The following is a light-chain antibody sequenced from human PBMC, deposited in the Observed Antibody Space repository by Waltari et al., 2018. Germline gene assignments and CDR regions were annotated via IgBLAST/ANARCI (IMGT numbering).Light chain of an antibody. Sequence: DIQMTPSPSSLSASVGVRVTITCQASQDISNYLNWYQQKPGKAPKLLIYDASNLETGVPSRFSGSGSGTDFTFTISSLQPEDIATYYCQQYDNLPITFGQGTRLEIK. V-gene: IGKV1-33*01. CDR1: QDISNY. CDR3: QQYDNLPIT. J-gene: IGKJ5*01. CDR2: DAS.